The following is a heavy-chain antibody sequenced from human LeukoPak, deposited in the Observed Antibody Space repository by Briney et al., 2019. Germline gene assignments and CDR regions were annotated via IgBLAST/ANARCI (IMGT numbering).Heavy chain of an antibody. CDR1: GGSVSSGSYY. Sequence: SETLSLTCTVSGGSVSSGSYYWSWIRQPPGKGLEWIGYIYYSGSTNYNPSLKSRVTISVDTSKNQFSLKLSSVTAADTAVYYCAGGNYYDSSGTPFDYWGQGTLVTVSS. D-gene: IGHD3-22*01. CDR2: IYYSGST. V-gene: IGHV4-61*01. J-gene: IGHJ4*02. CDR3: AGGNYYDSSGTPFDY.